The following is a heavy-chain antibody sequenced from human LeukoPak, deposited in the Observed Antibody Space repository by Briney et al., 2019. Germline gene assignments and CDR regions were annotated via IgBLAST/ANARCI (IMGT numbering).Heavy chain of an antibody. CDR1: GFTFSSYS. CDR3: ASSRYDSSGYYGIIGY. D-gene: IGHD3-22*01. V-gene: IGHV3-21*01. Sequence: AGGSLRLSCAASGFTFSSYSMNWVRQAPGKGLEWVSSISRSSNYKYYADSVKGRFTISRDNAKNSLYLQMNSLRAEDTALYYCASSRYDSSGYYGIIGYWGQGTLVTVSS. CDR2: ISRSSNYK. J-gene: IGHJ4*02.